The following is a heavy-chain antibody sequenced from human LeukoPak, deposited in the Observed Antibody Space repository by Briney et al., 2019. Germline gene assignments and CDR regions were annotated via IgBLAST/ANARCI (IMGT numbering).Heavy chain of an antibody. V-gene: IGHV3-15*01. D-gene: IGHD5-12*01. Sequence: PGGSLRLSCAASGFTFSKAWMSGVRQAPGKGLEWVGRIKSKNDGGTTEYAAPVRGRFTISRDDSENTLSLQMNSLKIEDTAVYYCTKVIRGYSGSIDYWGQGTLVTVSS. CDR2: IKSKNDGGTT. CDR1: GFTFSKAW. J-gene: IGHJ4*02. CDR3: TKVIRGYSGSIDY.